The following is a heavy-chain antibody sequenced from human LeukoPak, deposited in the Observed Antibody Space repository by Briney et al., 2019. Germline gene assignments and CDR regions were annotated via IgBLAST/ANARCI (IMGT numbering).Heavy chain of an antibody. CDR2: IKQDGSEK. D-gene: IGHD3-10*01. V-gene: IGHV3-7*01. Sequence: GGSLRLSCAASGFTFSSFAMSWVRQAPGKGLEWVANIKQDGSEKYYVDSVKGRFTMSRDNAKNSLYLQMNSLRAEDTAMYYCARLGSYADFDYWGQGTLVTVSS. CDR3: ARLGSYADFDY. J-gene: IGHJ4*02. CDR1: GFTFSSFA.